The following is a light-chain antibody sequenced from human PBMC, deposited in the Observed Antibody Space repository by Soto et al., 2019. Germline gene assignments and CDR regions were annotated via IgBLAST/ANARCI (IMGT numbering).Light chain of an antibody. J-gene: IGLJ1*01. Sequence: APPQPPPPPRSPGQASPISRPGTRSDVGGYNYVSWYQQHPGKAPKFMIYEVSKRPSGVPDRFSGSKSGNTASLTVSGLQADDEAAYYCSSYAASNNLLAFGSGTKVTVL. CDR2: EVS. CDR3: SSYAASNNLLA. CDR1: RSDVGGYNY. V-gene: IGLV2-8*01.